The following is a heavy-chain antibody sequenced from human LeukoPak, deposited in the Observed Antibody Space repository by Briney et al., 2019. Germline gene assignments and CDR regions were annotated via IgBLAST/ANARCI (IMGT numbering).Heavy chain of an antibody. J-gene: IGHJ4*02. D-gene: IGHD3-9*01. Sequence: PGGSLRLSCAASGFTFSSYSMNWFRQAPGKGLEWVSSIRSSSSYIYYADSVKGRFTISRDNSKNSLHLQMNSLRAEATAVYYCARVSYDILTGYSYIDYWGQGTLVTVSS. CDR1: GFTFSSYS. CDR3: ARVSYDILTGYSYIDY. V-gene: IGHV3-21*01. CDR2: IRSSSSYI.